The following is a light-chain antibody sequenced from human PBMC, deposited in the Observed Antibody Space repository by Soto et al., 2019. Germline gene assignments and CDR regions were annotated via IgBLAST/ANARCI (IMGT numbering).Light chain of an antibody. CDR2: DVS. Sequence: AIQLTQSPSSLSTSLGDRVAFTCRASQDINGALAWYQQKPGKPPKLLIYDVSTLQSGVPSRFSGSGSGTEFTLTISSLQPEDIANYCCHYYNKSPTFGGGTRVEI. V-gene: IGKV1D-13*01. CDR3: HYYNKSPT. CDR1: QDINGA. J-gene: IGKJ4*01.